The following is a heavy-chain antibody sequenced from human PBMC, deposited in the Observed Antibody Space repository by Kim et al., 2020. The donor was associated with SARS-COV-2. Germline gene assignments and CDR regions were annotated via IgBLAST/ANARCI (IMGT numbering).Heavy chain of an antibody. D-gene: IGHD2-15*01. CDR2: ISYDGSNK. V-gene: IGHV3-30*18. CDR1: GFTFSSYG. J-gene: IGHJ3*02. Sequence: GGSLRLSCAASGFTFSSYGMHWVRQAPGKGLEWVAVISYDGSNKYYADSVKGRFTISRDNSKNTLYLQMNSLRAEDTAVYYCAKDRGSGPPGGAFDIWGQGTMVTVSS. CDR3: AKDRGSGPPGGAFDI.